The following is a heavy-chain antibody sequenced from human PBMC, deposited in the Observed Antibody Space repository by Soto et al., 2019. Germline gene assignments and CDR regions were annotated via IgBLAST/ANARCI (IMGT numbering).Heavy chain of an antibody. D-gene: IGHD6-19*01. CDR1: GFTFSSYA. CDR2: ISYDGSNK. J-gene: IGHJ4*02. V-gene: IGHV3-30-3*01. CDR3: ARDLGWYSASDY. Sequence: GSLRLSCAASGFTFSSYAMHWVRQAPGKGLEWVAVISYDGSNKYYADSVKGRFTISRDNSKNTLYLQMNSLRAEDTAVYYCARDLGWYSASDYWGQGTLVTVSS.